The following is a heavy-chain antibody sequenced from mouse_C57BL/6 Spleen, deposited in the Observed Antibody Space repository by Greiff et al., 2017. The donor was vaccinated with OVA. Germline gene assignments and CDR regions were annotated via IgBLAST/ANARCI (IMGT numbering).Heavy chain of an antibody. V-gene: IGHV5-12*01. CDR2: ISNGGGST. Sequence: EVQGVESGGGLVQPGGSLKLSCAASGFTFSDYYMYWVRQTPEKRLEWVAYISNGGGSTYYPDTVKGRFTISRDNAKNTLYLQMRRLKSEDTAMYYCARKDYDEDYAMDYWGQGTSVTVSS. J-gene: IGHJ4*01. D-gene: IGHD2-4*01. CDR3: ARKDYDEDYAMDY. CDR1: GFTFSDYY.